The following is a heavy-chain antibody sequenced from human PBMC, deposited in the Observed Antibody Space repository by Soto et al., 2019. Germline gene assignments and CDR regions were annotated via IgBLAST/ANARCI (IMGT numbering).Heavy chain of an antibody. J-gene: IGHJ5*02. D-gene: IGHD3-16*02. CDR3: ARVWGSYRAPSGGAGFDP. V-gene: IGHV1-2*02. Sequence: QVQLMQSGPEVKKTGASVKVSCKASGYTFTENQIHWLRRAPGQRLEWMGRIDPKSGDTTFAQTYQGRVTMTRDTSSNTVYMELRSLRSDDTAVYYCARVWGSYRAPSGGAGFDPWGQGTLVTVSS. CDR2: IDPKSGDT. CDR1: GYTFTENQ.